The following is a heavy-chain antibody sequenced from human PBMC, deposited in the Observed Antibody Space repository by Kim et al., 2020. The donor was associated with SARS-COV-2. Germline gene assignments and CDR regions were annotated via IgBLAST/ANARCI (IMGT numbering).Heavy chain of an antibody. CDR3: ARGGYRPWGSYYYGMDV. CDR1: GASISGFY. V-gene: IGHV4-59*01. D-gene: IGHD5-18*01. CDR2: IYDSGVT. Sequence: SETLSLTCTVSGASISGFYWTWIRQPPGKGLEWIGHIYDSGVTKNNPSLQSRVTLSVDTSRNQFSLRLRSVTAADTAIYYCARGGYRPWGSYYYGMDVWG. J-gene: IGHJ6*01.